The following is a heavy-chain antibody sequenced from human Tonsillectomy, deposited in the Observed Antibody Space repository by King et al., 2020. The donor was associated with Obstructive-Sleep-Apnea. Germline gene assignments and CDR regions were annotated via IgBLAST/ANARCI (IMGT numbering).Heavy chain of an antibody. CDR2: IYHSGST. V-gene: IGHV4-30-4*01. J-gene: IGHJ4*02. CDR3: AKWRGGSGNIDY. Sequence: LQLQESGPGLVKPSQTLSLTCTVSGGSINSGDYYWTWIRQPPGKGLEWIGFIYHSGSTYFNPSLRSRVTVSIDTSRNQFSLNLNSVTAAYTAVYFCAKWRGGSGNIDYWGQGILVTVSS. D-gene: IGHD3-10*01. CDR1: GGSINSGDYY.